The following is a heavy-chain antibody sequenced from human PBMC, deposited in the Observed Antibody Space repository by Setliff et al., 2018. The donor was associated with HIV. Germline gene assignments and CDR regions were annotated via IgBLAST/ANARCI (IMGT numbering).Heavy chain of an antibody. Sequence: PSETLSLTCAVYGGSFSNYYWSWIRQSPGKGLEWIGEINHRGSTNYSPSLKIRALISADTSKNQFSLRLTSVTAADTAIYYCGRAQIAARRPLDYWGLGTLVTVSS. V-gene: IGHV4-34*01. CDR1: GGSFSNYY. CDR3: GRAQIAARRPLDY. D-gene: IGHD6-6*01. J-gene: IGHJ4*02. CDR2: INHRGST.